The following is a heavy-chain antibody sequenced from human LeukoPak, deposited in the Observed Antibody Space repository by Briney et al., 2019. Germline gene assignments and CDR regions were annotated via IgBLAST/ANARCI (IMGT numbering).Heavy chain of an antibody. CDR3: ARDDKVTTAPLDY. Sequence: GGSLRLSCAASGFTFSSYAMSWVRQAPGKGLEWVSSISSSSTYIYYADSVKGRFTISRDNAKSSLNLQMNSLRAEDTAVYYCARDDKVTTAPLDYWGQGTLVTVSP. CDR2: ISSSSTYI. V-gene: IGHV3-21*01. J-gene: IGHJ4*02. D-gene: IGHD4-17*01. CDR1: GFTFSSYA.